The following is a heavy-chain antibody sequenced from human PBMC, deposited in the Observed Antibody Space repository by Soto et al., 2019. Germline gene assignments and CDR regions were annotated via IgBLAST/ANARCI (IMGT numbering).Heavy chain of an antibody. D-gene: IGHD2-2*01. CDR1: GFTFSNAW. CDR2: IKSKVDGGAA. Sequence: GGSLRLSCEASGFTFSNAWMNWVRQGPGKGLEWLGRIKSKVDGGAADYGAATKGRFSISRDDLKNMLYLQMNSLKPDDTAVYYCTTLSYLYYDGMDVWGQGTTVTVSS. J-gene: IGHJ6*02. CDR3: TTLSYLYYDGMDV. V-gene: IGHV3-15*01.